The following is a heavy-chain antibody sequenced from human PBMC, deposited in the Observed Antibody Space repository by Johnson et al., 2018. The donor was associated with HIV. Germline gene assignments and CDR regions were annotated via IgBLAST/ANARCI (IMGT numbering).Heavy chain of an antibody. CDR1: AFSFSNYP. V-gene: IGHV3-66*01. J-gene: IGHJ3*02. D-gene: IGHD3-22*01. Sequence: VQLVESGGGVVQSGRSLRLSCAASAFSFSNYPMHWVRQAPGKGLEWVSVIYSGGSTYYADSVKGRFTISRDNSKNTLYLQMNSLRAEDTAVYYCARGSSYYYDSSGYAFDIWGQGTMVTVSS. CDR3: ARGSSYYYDSSGYAFDI. CDR2: IYSGGST.